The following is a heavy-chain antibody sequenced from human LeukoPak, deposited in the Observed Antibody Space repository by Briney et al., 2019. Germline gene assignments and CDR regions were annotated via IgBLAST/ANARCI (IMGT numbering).Heavy chain of an antibody. CDR1: GYTFTSYG. J-gene: IGHJ5*02. D-gene: IGHD3-10*01. CDR2: ISAYNGNT. Sequence: ASVKVSCKASGYTFTSYGISWVRQAPGQGLEWMGWISAYNGNTNYAQKLQGRVTMTTDTSTSTGYMELRSLRSDDTAVYYCARTPCDYYGSDWWWFDPWGQGTLVTVAS. V-gene: IGHV1-18*04. CDR3: ARTPCDYYGSDWWWFDP.